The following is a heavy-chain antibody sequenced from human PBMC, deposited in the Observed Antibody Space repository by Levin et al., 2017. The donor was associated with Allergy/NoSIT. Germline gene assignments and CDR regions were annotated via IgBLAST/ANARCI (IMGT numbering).Heavy chain of an antibody. D-gene: IGHD3-9*01. J-gene: IGHJ6*02. V-gene: IGHV3-30*18. CDR1: GFSFSTYG. CDR2: ISYDGSNY. CDR3: AKFSYSSDFDILTGPNYYYYAAMDV. Sequence: QSGGSLRLSCAASGFSFSTYGMHWVRQAPGKGLEWVAVISYDGSNYYYADSVKGRFTISRDNSKNTLYLQILSLRAEDTAVYYCAKFSYSSDFDILTGPNYYYYAAMDVWGQGTMVTVSS.